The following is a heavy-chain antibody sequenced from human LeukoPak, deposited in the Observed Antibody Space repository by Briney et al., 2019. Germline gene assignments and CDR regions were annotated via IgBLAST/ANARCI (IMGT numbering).Heavy chain of an antibody. Sequence: NPSETLSLTCTVSGGSISSGGYYWSWIRQPPGKELEWIGYIYYSGSTKYNPSLKSRVTISIDTSKNQFSLKLSSVTAADTAVYYCARARLGYGDYSYYFDSWGQGTLVTVSS. J-gene: IGHJ4*02. D-gene: IGHD4-17*01. CDR3: ARARLGYGDYSYYFDS. CDR1: GGSISSGGYY. V-gene: IGHV4-61*08. CDR2: IYYSGST.